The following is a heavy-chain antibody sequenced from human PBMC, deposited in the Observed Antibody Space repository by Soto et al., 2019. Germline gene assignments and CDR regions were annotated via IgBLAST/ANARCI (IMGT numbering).Heavy chain of an antibody. V-gene: IGHV2-5*02. Sequence: QITLTESGPTLVKPTQTLTLTCTFSGFSLSTSGVGVGWIRQPPGKALEWLAVIYWDDDKRYSPSLKSRLTIAKDTSKNQVVLTMTNMDPVDTATDYCAPRLGRYFSDAWGQGTLVTVSS. J-gene: IGHJ4*02. D-gene: IGHD3-9*01. CDR2: IYWDDDK. CDR1: GFSLSTSGVG. CDR3: APRLGRYFSDA.